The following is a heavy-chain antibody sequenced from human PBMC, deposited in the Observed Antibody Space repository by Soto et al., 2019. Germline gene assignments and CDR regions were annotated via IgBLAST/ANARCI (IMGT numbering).Heavy chain of an antibody. CDR1: VDSFIRYS. CDR3: ARLGSGWYHYFDY. V-gene: IGHV5-51*01. J-gene: IGHJ4*02. CDR2: IYPGDSDT. D-gene: IGHD6-19*01. Sequence: PAESLKISCKGAVDSFIRYSIWSGRQMPGKGLEWMGIIYPGDSDTRYSPSFQGQVTISADKSISTAYLQWSSLKASDTAMYYCARLGSGWYHYFDYWGQGTLVTVSS.